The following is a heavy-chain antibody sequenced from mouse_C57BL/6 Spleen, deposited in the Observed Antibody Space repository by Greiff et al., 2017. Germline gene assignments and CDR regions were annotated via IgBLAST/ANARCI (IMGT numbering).Heavy chain of an antibody. CDR1: GFTFSDYG. J-gene: IGHJ1*03. D-gene: IGHD1-1*01. V-gene: IGHV5-17*01. Sequence: EVQLQESGGGLVKPGGSLKLSCAASGFTFSDYGMHWVRQAPEKGLEWVAYISSGSSTIYYADTVKGRFTISRDNAKNTLFLQMTSLRSEDTAMYYCARRYYYYGSSPDWYFDVWGTGTTVTVSS. CDR3: ARRYYYYGSSPDWYFDV. CDR2: ISSGSSTI.